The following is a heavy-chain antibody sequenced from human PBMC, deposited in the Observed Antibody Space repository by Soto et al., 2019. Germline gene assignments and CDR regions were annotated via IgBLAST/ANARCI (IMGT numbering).Heavy chain of an antibody. CDR1: GFTFTSSA. V-gene: IGHV1-58*01. Sequence: QMQLVQSGPEVKKPGTSVKVSCKASGFTFTSSAVQWVRQARGQRLEWIGWIVVGSGNTNYAQKFQERVTITRDMSTSTAYMELSSLRSEDTAVYYCAAGGRGRSGIAYYYYYGMDVWGQGTTVTVSS. CDR2: IVVGSGNT. D-gene: IGHD6-19*01. CDR3: AAGGRGRSGIAYYYYYGMDV. J-gene: IGHJ6*02.